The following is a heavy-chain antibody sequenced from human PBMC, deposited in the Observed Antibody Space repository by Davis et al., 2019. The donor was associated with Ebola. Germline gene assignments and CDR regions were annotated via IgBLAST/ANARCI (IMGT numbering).Heavy chain of an antibody. CDR1: GYTFTSYY. CDR3: ARDGLLGYCRSTSCYSLDV. Sequence: ASVKVSCKASGYTFTSYYMHWVRQAPGQGLEWMGIINPSGGKTIYAQKFQDRVTVTRDTSTSTVYMELSSLRSEDTAVYYCARDGLLGYCRSTSCYSLDVWGQGTTVTVSS. J-gene: IGHJ6*02. CDR2: INPSGGKT. V-gene: IGHV1-46*01. D-gene: IGHD2-2*02.